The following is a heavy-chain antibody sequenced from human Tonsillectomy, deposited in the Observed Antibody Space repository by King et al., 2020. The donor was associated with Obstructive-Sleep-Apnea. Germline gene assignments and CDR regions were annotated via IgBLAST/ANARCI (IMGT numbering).Heavy chain of an antibody. J-gene: IGHJ5*02. V-gene: IGHV4-31*03. CDR2: VHFSGST. CDR3: AREAIGTTIRGWFDP. D-gene: IGHD5-12*01. CDR1: GGSVRSGSYY. Sequence: VQLQESGTGLVKPSQTLSLTCTVSGGSVRSGSYYWSWIRQHPGKGLEWIGYVHFSGSTYYNPSFKSRVIISVDTSMNQFSLKLSSMTAADTAVYYCAREAIGTTIRGWFDPWGQGTRVTVSS.